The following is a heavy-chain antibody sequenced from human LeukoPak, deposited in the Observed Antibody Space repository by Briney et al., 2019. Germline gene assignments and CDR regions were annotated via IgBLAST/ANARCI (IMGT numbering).Heavy chain of an antibody. J-gene: IGHJ4*02. Sequence: QPGGSLRLSCAASGFTFSSYSMNWVRQAPGKGLEWVSYISSSSSTIYYADSVKGRFTISRDNAKNSLYLQMNSLRAEDTAVYYCARDRYYGSGNYYSYFFDYWGQGTLVTVSS. CDR2: ISSSSSTI. CDR3: ARDRYYGSGNYYSYFFDY. V-gene: IGHV3-48*04. CDR1: GFTFSSYS. D-gene: IGHD3-10*01.